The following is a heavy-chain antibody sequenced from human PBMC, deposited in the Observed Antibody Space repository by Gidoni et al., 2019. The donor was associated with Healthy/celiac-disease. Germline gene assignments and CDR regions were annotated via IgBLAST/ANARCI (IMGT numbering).Heavy chain of an antibody. CDR1: GYTFTVYY. CDR3: ARELSVSLSGADAFDI. CDR2: IKPNSGGT. D-gene: IGHD1-26*01. Sequence: QVQLVQSGAEVKKPGASVKVSSKASGYTFTVYYTHWVRQGPGQRLEWMGWIKPNSGGTKYAQMFQGWVTMTRDTSISTAYMELSRLRSDDTAVYYCARELSVSLSGADAFDIWGQGTMVTVSS. J-gene: IGHJ3*02. V-gene: IGHV1-2*04.